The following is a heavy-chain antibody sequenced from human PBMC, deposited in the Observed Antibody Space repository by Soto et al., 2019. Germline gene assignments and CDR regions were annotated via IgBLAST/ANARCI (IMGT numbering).Heavy chain of an antibody. CDR1: GGSISSSSYY. Sequence: QLQLQESGPGLVKPSETLSLTCTVSGGSISSSSYYWGWIRQPPGKGLEWIGSIYYSGSTYYNPSLKSRVTISVDTSKNQFSLKLSSVTAADTAVYYCASRRRDGYNGDFDYWGQGTLVTVSS. V-gene: IGHV4-39*01. J-gene: IGHJ4*02. CDR3: ASRRRDGYNGDFDY. D-gene: IGHD2-21*01. CDR2: IYYSGST.